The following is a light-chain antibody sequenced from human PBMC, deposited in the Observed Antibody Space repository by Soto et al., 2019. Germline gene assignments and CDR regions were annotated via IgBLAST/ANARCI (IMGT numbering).Light chain of an antibody. CDR1: QTISSW. CDR2: QAS. J-gene: IGKJ1*01. Sequence: DIEMTQSPSTLSGSLGDRATIPCRASQTISSWLAWYQQKPGKAPKLLIYQASTLKSGVPSRFSGSGSGTEFTLTISSLPPDDFAPYYCQHYNSYSEAFGQGTKVDIK. V-gene: IGKV1-5*03. CDR3: QHYNSYSEA.